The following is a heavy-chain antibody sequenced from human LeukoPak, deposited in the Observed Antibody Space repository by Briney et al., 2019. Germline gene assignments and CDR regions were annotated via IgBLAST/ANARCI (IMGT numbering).Heavy chain of an antibody. CDR1: GYTFTSYD. J-gene: IGHJ3*02. CDR2: INPNSGGT. D-gene: IGHD6-13*01. Sequence: ASVKVSCKASGYTFTSYDINWVRQATGQGLEWMGWINPNSGGTNYAQKFQGWVTMTRDTSISTAYMELSRLRSDDTAVYYCARTAAAGPGVAFDIWGQGTMVTVSS. V-gene: IGHV1-2*04. CDR3: ARTAAAGPGVAFDI.